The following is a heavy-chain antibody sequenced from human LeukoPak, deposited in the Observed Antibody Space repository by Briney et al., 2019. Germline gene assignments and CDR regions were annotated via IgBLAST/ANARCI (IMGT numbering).Heavy chain of an antibody. CDR1: EFTFSSYW. CDR3: TKGGAVSSKSITMIRGTRRYYYYMDV. V-gene: IGHV3-7*03. J-gene: IGHJ6*03. CDR2: IKQDGSEK. Sequence: GGSLRLSCAASEFTFSSYWMSRVRQAPGKGLEWVANIKQDGSEKYYVDSVKGRFTISRDNSKNTLYLQMNRLRAEDTAVYYCTKGGAVSSKSITMIRGTRRYYYYMDVWGKGTTVTISS. D-gene: IGHD3-10*01.